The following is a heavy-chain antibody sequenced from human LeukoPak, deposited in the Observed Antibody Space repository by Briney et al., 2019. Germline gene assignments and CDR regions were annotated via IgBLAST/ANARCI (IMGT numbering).Heavy chain of an antibody. V-gene: IGHV1-18*01. CDR1: GYTFTSYG. CDR3: ARYGSGSYYSNYYYMDV. J-gene: IGHJ6*03. Sequence: ASVKVSCKASGYTFTSYGISWVRQAPGQGLEWMGWISAYNGNTNYAQKLQGRVTMTTDTSTSTAYMELRSLRSDDTAVYYCARYGSGSYYSNYYYMDVWGKGTTVTISS. CDR2: ISAYNGNT. D-gene: IGHD3-10*01.